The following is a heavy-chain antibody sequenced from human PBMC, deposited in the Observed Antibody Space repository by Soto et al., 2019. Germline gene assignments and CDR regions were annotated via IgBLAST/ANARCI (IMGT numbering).Heavy chain of an antibody. D-gene: IGHD2-2*01. CDR2: IYYSGET. V-gene: IGHV4-59*01. CDR1: GDSISRYY. J-gene: IGHJ6*02. Sequence: QVQLQESGPGLVKPSETLSLTCTVSGDSISRYYWSWIRLSPGKGLEWIGYIYYSGETNYNPSVKSRVTISVDRTKNQFSLKLSSVTAADTAVYFCARSAGGYIVLVPADYNYGMDVWGQGTTVTVSS. CDR3: ARSAGGYIVLVPADYNYGMDV.